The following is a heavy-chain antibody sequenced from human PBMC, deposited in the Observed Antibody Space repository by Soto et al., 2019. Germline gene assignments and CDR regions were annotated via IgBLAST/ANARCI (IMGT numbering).Heavy chain of an antibody. D-gene: IGHD3-22*01. CDR2: ISYDGSNK. CDR3: AKDQTTYDSSGYRDY. V-gene: IGHV3-30*18. Sequence: PGGSLRLSCAASGFTFSSYGMHWVRQAPGKGLEWVAVISYDGSNKYYADSVKGRFTISRDNSKNTLYLQMNSLRAEDTAVYYFAKDQTTYDSSGYRDYWGQGTLVNVSS. CDR1: GFTFSSYG. J-gene: IGHJ4*02.